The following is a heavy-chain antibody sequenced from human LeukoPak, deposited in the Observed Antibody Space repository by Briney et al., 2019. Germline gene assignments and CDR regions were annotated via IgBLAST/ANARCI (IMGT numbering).Heavy chain of an antibody. J-gene: IGHJ3*02. CDR2: ISYDGSNQ. D-gene: IGHD6-13*01. V-gene: IGHV3-30*18. CDR3: AKPTAGTDAFDI. Sequence: GSLRLSCAASGFTFSSYGMHWVRQAPGKGLEWVAVISYDGSNQYYADSVKGRFTISRDNSKNTLYLQMNSLRAEDTAVYYCAKPTAGTDAFDIWGQGTIVTVSS. CDR1: GFTFSSYG.